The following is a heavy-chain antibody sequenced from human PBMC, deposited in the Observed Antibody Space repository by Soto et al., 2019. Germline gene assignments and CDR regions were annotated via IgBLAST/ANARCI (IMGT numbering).Heavy chain of an antibody. CDR1: GGSISSGGYS. CDR3: ARDSLTGYYFDY. D-gene: IGHD3-9*01. V-gene: IGHV4-30-2*01. Sequence: QLQLQESGSGLVKPSQTLSLTCAVSGGSISSGGYSWNWIRQPPGKGLEWFGYIYHSGGTYYNPSLKSRVAISVDKSKNQFSLKLSYVTAADTAVYYCARDSLTGYYFDYWGQGMLVTVSS. CDR2: IYHSGGT. J-gene: IGHJ4*02.